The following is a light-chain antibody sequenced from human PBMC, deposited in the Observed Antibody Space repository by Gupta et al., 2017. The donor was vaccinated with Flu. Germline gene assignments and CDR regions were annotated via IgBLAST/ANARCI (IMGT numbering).Light chain of an antibody. CDR3: QQSDSSPSIT. V-gene: IGKV1-39*01. CDR1: QSISSY. J-gene: IGKJ5*01. Sequence: GDRVTITCRTSQSISSYLNWYQQKPGKAPKLLIYAASSLHSGVPSRFSCSGSGTDFTLTISSLQPEDFATYYCQQSDSSPSITFGQGTRLEIK. CDR2: AAS.